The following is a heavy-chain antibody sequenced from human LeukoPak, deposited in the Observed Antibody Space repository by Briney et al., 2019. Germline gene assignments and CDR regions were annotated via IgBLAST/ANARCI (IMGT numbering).Heavy chain of an antibody. D-gene: IGHD6-19*01. CDR1: GFTSSSYS. CDR3: ASISSGWYSAG. Sequence: GGSLRLSCAASGFTSSSYSMNWVHQAPGKGLEWVSSISSSSSYIYYADSVKGRFTISRDNAKNSLYLQMNSLRAEDTAVYYCASISSGWYSAGWGQGTLVTVSS. V-gene: IGHV3-21*01. CDR2: ISSSSSYI. J-gene: IGHJ4*02.